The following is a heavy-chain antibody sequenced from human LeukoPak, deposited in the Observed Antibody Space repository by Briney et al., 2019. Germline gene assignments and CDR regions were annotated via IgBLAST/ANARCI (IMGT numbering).Heavy chain of an antibody. CDR2: IYHSGKT. CDR1: GYSISSGYY. CDR3: ARQTVTTKGGDFQH. V-gene: IGHV4-38-2*02. Sequence: PETLSLTCTVSGYSISSGYYWGWIRQPPGKGLEWIGTIYHSGKTYYSPSLKSRVTISVDTSKNQFSLKLGSVTAADTAVYYCARQTVTTKGGDFQHWGQGTLVTVSS. J-gene: IGHJ1*01. D-gene: IGHD1-14*01.